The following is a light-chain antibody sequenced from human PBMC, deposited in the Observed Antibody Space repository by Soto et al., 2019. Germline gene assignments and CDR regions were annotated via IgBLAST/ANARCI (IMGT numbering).Light chain of an antibody. CDR2: EGS. Sequence: QSVLTQPASVSGSPGQSITIFCTGTSSDVGSYNLVSWYQQHPGKAPKLMIYEGSKRPSGVSNRFSGSKSGNTASLTISGLQAEDEADYYCCSYAGTHYVFGTGTKVTVL. J-gene: IGLJ1*01. CDR3: CSYAGTHYV. CDR1: SSDVGSYNL. V-gene: IGLV2-23*01.